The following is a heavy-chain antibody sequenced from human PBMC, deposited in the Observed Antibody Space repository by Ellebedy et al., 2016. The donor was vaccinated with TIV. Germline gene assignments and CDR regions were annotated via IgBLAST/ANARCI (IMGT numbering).Heavy chain of an antibody. CDR2: IYPGDSYT. J-gene: IGHJ4*02. V-gene: IGHV5-51*01. Sequence: GESLKISCKGSGYSFTSYWIGWVRQMPGKGLEWMGIIYPGDSYTNYSPSFQGHVTISAGKSISTAYLQWSSLKASDTAMYYCARRDSSGLPGHWGQGTLVTVSS. CDR3: ARRDSSGLPGH. D-gene: IGHD3-22*01. CDR1: GYSFTSYW.